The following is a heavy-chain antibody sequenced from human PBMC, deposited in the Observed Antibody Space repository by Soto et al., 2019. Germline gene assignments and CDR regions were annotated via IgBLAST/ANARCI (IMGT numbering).Heavy chain of an antibody. CDR3: ARNRAYDSVGHYRTGYYYGMDV. D-gene: IGHD3-22*01. Sequence: GGSLRLSCAASGFTFSSYAMSWARQAPGKGLAWVSAISGSGGSTYYADSVKGRFTLSSDNAKKSLYLLMNRLIAEDTAVYYCARNRAYDSVGHYRTGYYYGMDVWGQGTTVTVSS. V-gene: IGHV3-23*01. J-gene: IGHJ6*02. CDR2: ISGSGGST. CDR1: GFTFSSYA.